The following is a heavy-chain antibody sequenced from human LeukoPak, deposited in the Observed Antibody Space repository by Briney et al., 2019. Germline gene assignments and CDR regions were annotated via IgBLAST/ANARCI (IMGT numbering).Heavy chain of an antibody. D-gene: IGHD3-10*01. CDR2: IYYSGST. Sequence: SETLSLTCTVSGGSISSYYWSWIRQPPGKGLEWIGYIYYSGSTNYNPSLKSRVTISVDTSKNQFSLKLSSVTAADTAVYYCARGGYGGYLRFDPWGQGTLVTVSS. J-gene: IGHJ5*02. CDR1: GGSISSYY. CDR3: ARGGYGGYLRFDP. V-gene: IGHV4-59*08.